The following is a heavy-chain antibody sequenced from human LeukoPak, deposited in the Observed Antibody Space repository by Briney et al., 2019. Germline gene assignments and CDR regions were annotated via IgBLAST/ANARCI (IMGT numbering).Heavy chain of an antibody. CDR2: IYPGDSDT. CDR1: GYSFTSYW. CDR3: ARRRGPYCSGGSCPIDY. Sequence: GESLKISCKGSGYSFTSYWIGWVRQMPGKGLEWMGIIYPGDSDTRYSPSFQGQVTISADKSISTAYLQWSSLKASDTAMYYCARRRGPYCSGGSCPIDYWGQGTLVTVSP. V-gene: IGHV5-51*01. J-gene: IGHJ4*02. D-gene: IGHD2-15*01.